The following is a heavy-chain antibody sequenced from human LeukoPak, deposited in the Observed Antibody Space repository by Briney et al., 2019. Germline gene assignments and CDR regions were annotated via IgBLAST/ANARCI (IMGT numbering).Heavy chain of an antibody. CDR1: GYTFTGYY. Sequence: ASVKVSCKASGYTFTGYYMHWVRQAPGQGLEWMGWINPNSGGTNYAQKFQGRVTMTRDTSISTAYMELSSLRSEDTAVYYCARGWSVITTEFDYWGQGTLVTVSS. J-gene: IGHJ4*02. CDR3: ARGWSVITTEFDY. CDR2: INPNSGGT. D-gene: IGHD3-22*01. V-gene: IGHV1-2*02.